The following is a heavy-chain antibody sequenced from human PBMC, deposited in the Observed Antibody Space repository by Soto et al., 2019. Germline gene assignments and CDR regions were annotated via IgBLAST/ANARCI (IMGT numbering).Heavy chain of an antibody. D-gene: IGHD3-10*01. Sequence: SETLSLTCTVSGGSISSYYWSWIRQPPGKGLEWIGYIYYSGSTNYNPSLKSRVTISVDTSKNQFSLKLSSVTAADTAVYYCARTNEYMVRGVIENYYYYGMDVWGQGTTVTVSS. V-gene: IGHV4-59*01. CDR2: IYYSGST. CDR3: ARTNEYMVRGVIENYYYYGMDV. J-gene: IGHJ6*02. CDR1: GGSISSYY.